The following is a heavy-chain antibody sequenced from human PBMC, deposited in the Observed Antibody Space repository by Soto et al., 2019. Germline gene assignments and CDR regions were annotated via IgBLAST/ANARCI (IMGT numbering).Heavy chain of an antibody. J-gene: IGHJ5*01. D-gene: IGHD3-22*01. V-gene: IGHV4-34*01. CDR1: SGSFSGHS. Sequence: SETLSLTCAVYSGSFSGHSWTWIRQSPGKGLEWIGDINHSGRVNYSPSLKSRVTISLDTSKNQFSLTLSAVTAADTAMYYCSTRAYDTNGYYRFDPWGQGTLVTVSS. CDR3: STRAYDTNGYYRFDP. CDR2: INHSGRV.